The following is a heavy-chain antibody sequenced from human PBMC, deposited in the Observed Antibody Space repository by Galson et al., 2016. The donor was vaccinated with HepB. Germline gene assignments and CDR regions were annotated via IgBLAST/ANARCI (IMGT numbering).Heavy chain of an antibody. D-gene: IGHD3-3*01. V-gene: IGHV3-74*01. CDR3: AREGYDFWSGSFAFDI. CDR2: INSDGGTT. J-gene: IGHJ3*02. CDR1: GFTFSNYW. Sequence: SLRLSCAASGFTFSNYWMHWVRQAPGKGLVWVSRINSDGGTTTDADSVKGRFTISRDNAKNTLYLQMDSLRAEDTAVYYCAREGYDFWSGSFAFDIWGQGTMVTVSS.